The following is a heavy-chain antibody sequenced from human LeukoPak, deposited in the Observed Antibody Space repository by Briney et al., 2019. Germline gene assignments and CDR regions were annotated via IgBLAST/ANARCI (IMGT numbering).Heavy chain of an antibody. J-gene: IGHJ4*02. CDR1: GGTFSSYA. CDR3: ARGGDYYDSSGYYYPFDY. Sequence: GASVKVSCKASGGTFSSYAISWVRQAPGQGLEWVGIINPSGGSTSYAQKFQGRVTMTRDTSTSTVYMELSSLRSEDTAVYYCARGGDYYDSSGYYYPFDYWGQGTLVTVSS. V-gene: IGHV1-46*01. CDR2: INPSGGST. D-gene: IGHD3-22*01.